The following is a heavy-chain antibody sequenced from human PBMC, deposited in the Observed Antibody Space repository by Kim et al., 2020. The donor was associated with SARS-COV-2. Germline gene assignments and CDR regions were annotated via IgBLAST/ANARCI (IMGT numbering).Heavy chain of an antibody. V-gene: IGHV3-48*03. J-gene: IGHJ4*02. CDR2: IGSRDTTV. CDR3: ARDRREGGYPDPDY. D-gene: IGHD5-12*01. Sequence: GGSLRLSCAASGFTFSNYEMNWVRQAPGKGLEWISYIGSRDTTVYYADSVKGRFTISRDDAKNSLYLQMDSLRAEDTALYYCARDRREGGYPDPDYWGQG. CDR1: GFTFSNYE.